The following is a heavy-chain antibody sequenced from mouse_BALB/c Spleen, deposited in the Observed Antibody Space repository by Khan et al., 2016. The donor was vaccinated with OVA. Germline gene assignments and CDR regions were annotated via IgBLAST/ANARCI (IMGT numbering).Heavy chain of an antibody. CDR2: INPNNGYT. J-gene: IGHJ3*01. Sequence: EVQLQQSGPELVKPGASVKIPCKASGYTFTDYNMDWVKQSHGKSLEWIGDINPNNGYTVYNEKFKGKATLTGDKSASTAYMELLSLTSEDTEVYYCARGVYGSRGAWFAYWGQGTLVTVSA. CDR1: GYTFTDYN. V-gene: IGHV1-18*01. D-gene: IGHD1-1*01. CDR3: ARGVYGSRGAWFAY.